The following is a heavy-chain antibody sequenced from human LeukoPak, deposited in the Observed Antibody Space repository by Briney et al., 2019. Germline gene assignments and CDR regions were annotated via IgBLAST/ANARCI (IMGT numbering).Heavy chain of an antibody. D-gene: IGHD5-24*01. CDR2: MYYRGST. CDR1: GGSISSSSYY. Sequence: ASETLSLTCTVSGGSISSSSYYWGWIRQSPGKGLEWIGSMYYRGSTYYNPSLKSRVTLSVDTPKNQFSLKLSSVTAADTAVYYRARHGRDGYNYGPVVYYWGQGTLVTVSS. J-gene: IGHJ4*02. V-gene: IGHV4-39*01. CDR3: ARHGRDGYNYGPVVYY.